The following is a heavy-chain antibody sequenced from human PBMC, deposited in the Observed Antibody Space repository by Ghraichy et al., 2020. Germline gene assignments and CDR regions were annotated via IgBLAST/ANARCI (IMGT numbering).Heavy chain of an antibody. Sequence: GGSLRLSCGASGFAFDNYALSWVRQAPGKGLEWVSYISGGGAKIFYADSVRGRFTISRDNSKDTLYLQMNSLRAEDTAIYYCAKCSQSYGNDAFDIWGQGTVVTVSS. CDR2: ISGGGAKI. J-gene: IGHJ3*02. D-gene: IGHD3-16*01. V-gene: IGHV3-23*01. CDR1: GFAFDNYA. CDR3: AKCSQSYGNDAFDI.